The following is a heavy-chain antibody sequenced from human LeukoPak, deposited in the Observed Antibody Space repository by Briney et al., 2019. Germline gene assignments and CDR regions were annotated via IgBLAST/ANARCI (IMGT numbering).Heavy chain of an antibody. Sequence: ASVKVSCKASGGTFSSYAISWVRQAPGQGLEWMGWINTNTGNPTYAQGFTGRFVFSLDTSVSTAYLQISSLKAEDTAMYYCARPNSGWDSRFDPWGQGTLVTVSS. CDR2: INTNTGNP. CDR1: GGTFSSYA. V-gene: IGHV7-4-1*02. D-gene: IGHD6-19*01. CDR3: ARPNSGWDSRFDP. J-gene: IGHJ5*02.